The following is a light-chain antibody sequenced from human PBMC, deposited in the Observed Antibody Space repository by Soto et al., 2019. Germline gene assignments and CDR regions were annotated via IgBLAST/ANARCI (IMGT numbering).Light chain of an antibody. CDR2: DNS. CDR3: GTWDSSLSAVV. V-gene: IGLV1-51*01. J-gene: IGLJ2*01. Sequence: QSVLTQPPSVSAAPGQKVTISCSGSSSNIGNNYVSWYQQLPGTAPKVLIYDNSKRPSGIPDRFSGSKSGTSATLGITGLQTGDEAYYYCGTWDSSLSAVVLGGGTKLTV. CDR1: SSNIGNNY.